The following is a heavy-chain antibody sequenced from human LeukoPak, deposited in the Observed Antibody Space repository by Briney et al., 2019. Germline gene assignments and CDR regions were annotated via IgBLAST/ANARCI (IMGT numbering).Heavy chain of an antibody. CDR2: IYTSGST. D-gene: IGHD2-2*01. Sequence: PSETLSLTCTVSGASISTYYWSWFRQPAGTGLEWIGRIYTSGSTNYNPSLKSRVTMSVDTSKNQFSLKLSSVTAADTAVYYCAREDIVVVPAAPPLDYYYYYMDVWGKGTTVTVSS. CDR3: AREDIVVVPAAPPLDYYYYYMDV. CDR1: GASISTYY. V-gene: IGHV4-4*07. J-gene: IGHJ6*03.